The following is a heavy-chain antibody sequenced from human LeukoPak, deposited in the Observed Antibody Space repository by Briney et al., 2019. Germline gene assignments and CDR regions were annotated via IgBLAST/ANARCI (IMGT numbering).Heavy chain of an antibody. CDR3: ARGRYGSGSYYQYYYYYYMDV. V-gene: IGHV3-7*01. CDR1: GFTFSSYE. CDR2: IKQDGSEK. Sequence: GGSLRLSCAASGFTFSSYEMNWVRQAPGKGLEWVANIKQDGSEKYYVDSVKGRFTISRDNAKNSLYLQMNSLRAEDTAVYYCARGRYGSGSYYQYYYYYYMDVWGKGTTVTVSS. J-gene: IGHJ6*03. D-gene: IGHD3-10*01.